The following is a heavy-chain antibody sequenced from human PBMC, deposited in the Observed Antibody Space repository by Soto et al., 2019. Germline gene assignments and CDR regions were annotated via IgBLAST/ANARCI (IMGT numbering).Heavy chain of an antibody. V-gene: IGHV3-23*01. D-gene: IGHD6-19*01. CDR3: AKGRGSGWAWYFDN. CDR1: GFTFKESA. J-gene: IGHJ4*02. CDR2: ISDTGAST. Sequence: EVRLLEAGGGLKQPGGSLRLSCAASGFTFKESAMNWVRQAPGKGLEWVASISDTGASTWYAESVRGRLSISRDNAKNTLYLQKNSLRGEDTDVYYCAKGRGSGWAWYFDNWGQGTQVTVSS.